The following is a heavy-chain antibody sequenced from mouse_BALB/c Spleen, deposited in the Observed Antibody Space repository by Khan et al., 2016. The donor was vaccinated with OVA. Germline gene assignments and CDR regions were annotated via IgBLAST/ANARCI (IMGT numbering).Heavy chain of an antibody. J-gene: IGHJ2*01. Sequence: EVELVESGGGLVQPGGSRKLSCAASGFSFNSYGMHWVRQAPEKGLEWVAFISGDSNTIYYAEIVSGRFTISRDTPKNILFLQMTSLMSEDTSMYYCTTSYYYGYYFDYWGPGTTLTVS. D-gene: IGHD1-1*01. CDR2: ISGDSNTI. CDR1: GFSFNSYG. CDR3: TTSYYYGYYFDY. V-gene: IGHV5-17*02.